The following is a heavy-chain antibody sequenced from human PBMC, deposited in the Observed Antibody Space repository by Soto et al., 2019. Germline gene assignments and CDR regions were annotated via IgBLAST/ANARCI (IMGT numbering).Heavy chain of an antibody. CDR2: VFTNDEK. D-gene: IGHD1-26*01. Sequence: QVTLKESGPVLVKPTETLTLTCSVSGASLINDSRGVSWIRQPPGKALEWLAHVFTNDEKSYSESLKRRLTIFRDASRGQVVLTMTDMDPVDTATYYCSSNCYYSDAFDVWGQGTMVIVSS. J-gene: IGHJ3*01. V-gene: IGHV2-26*01. CDR1: GASLINDSRG. CDR3: SSNCYYSDAFDV.